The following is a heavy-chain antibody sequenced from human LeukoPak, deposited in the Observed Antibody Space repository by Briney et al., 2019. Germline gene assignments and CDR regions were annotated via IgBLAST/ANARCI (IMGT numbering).Heavy chain of an antibody. CDR2: ISGSGGST. V-gene: IGHV3-23*01. CDR1: GFTFSSYA. D-gene: IGHD2-15*01. Sequence: GGSLRLSCAASGFTFSSYAMSWVRRAPGKGLEWVSAISGSGGSTYYADSVKGRFTISRDNSKNTLYLQMNSLRAEDTAVYYCAKPSTGIVVVVAATPAADFDYWGQGTLVTVSS. CDR3: AKPSTGIVVVVAATPAADFDY. J-gene: IGHJ4*02.